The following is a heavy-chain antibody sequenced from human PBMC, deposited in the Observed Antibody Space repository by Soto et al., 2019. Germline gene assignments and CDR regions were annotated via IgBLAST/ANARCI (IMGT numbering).Heavy chain of an antibody. CDR1: GFRFDDYA. V-gene: IGHV3-9*01. J-gene: IGHJ4*02. D-gene: IGHD3-9*01. Sequence: GGSLRLSCAGSGFRFDDYAMHWVRQAPGKGLEWVSGISWNGAIITYADSVQGRFTISRDNAKNSLYLQMNSLRAEDTAVYYCASELRYFDWPLPSSDYWGQGTLVTVSS. CDR2: ISWNGAII. CDR3: ASELRYFDWPLPSSDY.